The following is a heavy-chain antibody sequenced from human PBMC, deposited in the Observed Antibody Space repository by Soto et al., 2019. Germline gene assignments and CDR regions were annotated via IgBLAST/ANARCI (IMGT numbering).Heavy chain of an antibody. CDR1: GGSISSGGYY. CDR3: ARDDHKGYNYSVAFFDY. Sequence: SETLSLTCTVSGGSISSGGYYWSWIRQHPGKGLEWIGCIYYSGTTYYNPSLKSRVTISVDTSKNQFSLNLTSVTAEDTGVYYCARDDHKGYNYSVAFFDYWGQGTPVTVSS. V-gene: IGHV4-39*01. D-gene: IGHD5-18*01. J-gene: IGHJ4*02. CDR2: IYYSGTT.